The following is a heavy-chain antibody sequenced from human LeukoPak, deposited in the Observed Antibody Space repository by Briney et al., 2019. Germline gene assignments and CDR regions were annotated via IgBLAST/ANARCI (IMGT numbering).Heavy chain of an antibody. CDR1: GFTFSSYA. J-gene: IGHJ3*02. CDR3: AKDRGGSYGGDDAFDI. V-gene: IGHV3-23*01. D-gene: IGHD3-10*01. CDR2: ISGRGGST. Sequence: PGGALRLSCAPSGFTFSSYAMSSVRQAPGKGLEWVSAISGRGGSTSYADSVKGRFTISRDNPKNTLYLQMNSLRAEDTAVYYCAKDRGGSYGGDDAFDIWGQGTMVTVSS.